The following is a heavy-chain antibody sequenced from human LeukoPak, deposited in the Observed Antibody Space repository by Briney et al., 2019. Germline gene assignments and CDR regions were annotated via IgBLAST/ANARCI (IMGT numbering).Heavy chain of an antibody. J-gene: IGHJ4*02. CDR1: GFSLSTTGMC. CDR3: ARIRTGTYFDY. Sequence: RESGPTLVKPTQTLTLTCTFSGFSLSTTGMCVSWIRQPPGKALEWLARIDWDDDKYYSTSLKSRLTISKDTSKNQMVLTMTNMDHVDTATYYCARIRTGTYFDYWGQGTLVTVSS. D-gene: IGHD7-27*01. CDR2: IDWDDDK. V-gene: IGHV2-70*11.